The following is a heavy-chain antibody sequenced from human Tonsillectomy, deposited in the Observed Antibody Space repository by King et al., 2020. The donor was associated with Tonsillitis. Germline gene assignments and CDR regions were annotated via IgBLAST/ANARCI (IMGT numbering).Heavy chain of an antibody. J-gene: IGHJ3*02. CDR1: GFTFDDYA. Sequence: VQLVESGGGLVQPGRSLRISCAASGFTFDDYAMHWVRQAPGKGLEWVSGISWNSGSIGYADSVKGRFTISRDHAKNSLYLQMNSLRAEDTALYYCAKDIESSWSSDAFDIWGQGTMVTVSS. CDR3: AKDIESSWSSDAFDI. CDR2: ISWNSGSI. V-gene: IGHV3-9*01. D-gene: IGHD6-13*01.